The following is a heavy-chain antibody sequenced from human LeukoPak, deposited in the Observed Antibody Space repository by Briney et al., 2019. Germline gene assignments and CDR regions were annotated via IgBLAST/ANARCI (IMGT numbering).Heavy chain of an antibody. CDR1: GFTFSNYW. V-gene: IGHV3-74*01. Sequence: GGSLRLSCAASGFTFSNYWMHWVRQAPGKGLVWASRIYIDGTGTFYADSVKGRFTISRDNAKNTLYLQMNSLRVEDTAVYYCARAPPSSGYSYHFDIWGQGTMVTVSS. CDR2: IYIDGTGT. D-gene: IGHD5-18*01. J-gene: IGHJ3*02. CDR3: ARAPPSSGYSYHFDI.